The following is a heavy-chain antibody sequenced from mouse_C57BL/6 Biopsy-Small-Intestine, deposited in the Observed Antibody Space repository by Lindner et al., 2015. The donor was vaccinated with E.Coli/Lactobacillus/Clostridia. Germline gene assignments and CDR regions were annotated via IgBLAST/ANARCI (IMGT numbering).Heavy chain of an antibody. CDR1: GYTFTYHY. J-gene: IGHJ2*01. V-gene: IGHV1-66*01. CDR3: AWTPNTYYFDY. D-gene: IGHD5-1-1*01. Sequence: SVKVSCKASGYTFTYHYIHWMRQAPGQGLEWMGWINPNSGGTDYAQKFQDRVTMTRDTSINTAYMELSRLTSDDTAVYYCAWTPNTYYFDYWGQGTPVTVSS. CDR2: INPNSGGT.